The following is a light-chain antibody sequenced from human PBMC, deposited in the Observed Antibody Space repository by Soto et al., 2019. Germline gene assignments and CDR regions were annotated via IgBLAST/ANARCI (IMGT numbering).Light chain of an antibody. CDR3: QQYNNCPALT. V-gene: IGKV3-15*01. CDR1: QSVSSN. CDR2: GAS. Sequence: EIVMTQSPATLSVSPGERATLSCRASQSVSSNLAWYQQKPGQAPRLLIYGASTRATGIPARFSGSGSGTEFPLTISSLQSEDFAFYYCQQYNNCPALTFGGGTKVEIK. J-gene: IGKJ4*01.